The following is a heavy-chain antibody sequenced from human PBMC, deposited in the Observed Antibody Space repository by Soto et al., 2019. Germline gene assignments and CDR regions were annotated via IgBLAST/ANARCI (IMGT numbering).Heavy chain of an antibody. V-gene: IGHV3-23*01. D-gene: IGHD1-26*01. J-gene: IGHJ6*01. CDR3: AKWGGYYPYYHEMDV. CDR1: GFSFGGNA. CDR2: ISGGGTST. Sequence: EVQLLESGGALVQPGGSLRLSCAASGFSFGGNAMSWVRQAPGKGLGWVSGISGGGTSTYYADSVKGRFTISRDSSMVYLQMNSLRAEDTAVYYCAKWGGYYPYYHEMDVW.